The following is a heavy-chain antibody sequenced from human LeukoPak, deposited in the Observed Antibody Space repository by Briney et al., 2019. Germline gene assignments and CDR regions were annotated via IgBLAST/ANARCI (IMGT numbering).Heavy chain of an antibody. Sequence: ASVKVSCEASGYTFTAHYVHWVRQAPGQGLEWMGWINANSGDTKYADRFQGRVTMTRDTSISTAYMELSRLTFDDTAVHYCGRGSYWFDPWGQGTLVTVSS. J-gene: IGHJ5*02. D-gene: IGHD3-16*01. CDR1: GYTFTAHY. CDR3: GRGSYWFDP. CDR2: INANSGDT. V-gene: IGHV1-2*02.